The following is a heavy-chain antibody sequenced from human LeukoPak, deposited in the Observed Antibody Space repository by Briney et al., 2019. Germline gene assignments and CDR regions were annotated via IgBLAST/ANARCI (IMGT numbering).Heavy chain of an antibody. CDR1: GDSVSSGY. CDR2: ISDSGIT. Sequence: PSETLSLSCTVSGDSVSSGYWTWIRQSPGKGLEWIGYISDSGITDYNPSLKSRLTISVDTSNNKFSLNLRSVAAADTAVYYCAGRGHRYSRDWGQGILVTVSS. CDR3: AGRGHRYSRD. J-gene: IGHJ1*01. V-gene: IGHV4-4*09. D-gene: IGHD2-15*01.